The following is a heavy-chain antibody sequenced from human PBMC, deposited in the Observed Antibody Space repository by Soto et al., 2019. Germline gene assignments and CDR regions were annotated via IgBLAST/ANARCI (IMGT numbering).Heavy chain of an antibody. J-gene: IGHJ5*02. D-gene: IGHD6-19*01. CDR2: ISAYNGNT. CDR1: GYTFTSYG. CDR3: ARVLAWNSSGWYCWFDP. V-gene: IGHV1-18*01. Sequence: AASVKVSCKASGYTFTSYGISWVRQAPGQGLEWMGWISAYNGNTNYAQKLQGRVTMTTDTSTSTAYMELRSLRSDDTAVYYCARVLAWNSSGWYCWFDPWGQGTLVTVSS.